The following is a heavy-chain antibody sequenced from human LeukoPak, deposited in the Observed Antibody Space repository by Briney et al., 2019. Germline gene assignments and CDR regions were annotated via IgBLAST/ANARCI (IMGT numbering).Heavy chain of an antibody. D-gene: IGHD3-9*01. V-gene: IGHV3-11*06. Sequence: GGSLRLSCAASGFTFSDYYMSWIRQAPGKGLEWVSYISSSSSYTNYADSVKGRFTISRGNAKNSLYLQMNSLRAEDTAVYYCARSGYDILTGYYNYWGQGTLVTVSS. J-gene: IGHJ4*02. CDR2: ISSSSSYT. CDR1: GFTFSDYY. CDR3: ARSGYDILTGYYNY.